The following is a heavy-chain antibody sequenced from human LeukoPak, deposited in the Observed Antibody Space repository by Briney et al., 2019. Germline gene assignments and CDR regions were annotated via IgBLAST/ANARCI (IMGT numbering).Heavy chain of an antibody. J-gene: IGHJ3*02. D-gene: IGHD1-26*01. CDR2: IYYSGST. CDR3: ARPSGSYYGFGVLDI. CDR1: GGSISNYY. Sequence: SETLSLTCTVSGGSISNYYWSWIRQPPGKGLEWIGYIYYSGSTNYNPSLKSRVTISVDTSKNQFSLKLTSVTAADTAVYYCARPSGSYYGFGVLDIWGQGTMVTVSS. V-gene: IGHV4-59*08.